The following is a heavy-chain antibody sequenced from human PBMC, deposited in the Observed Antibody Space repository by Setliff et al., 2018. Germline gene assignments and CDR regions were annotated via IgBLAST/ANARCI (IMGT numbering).Heavy chain of an antibody. Sequence: SVKVSCKASGGTFSSYAISWVRQAPGQGLEWTGGIIPIFGTANYAQKFQGRVTITADESTSTAYMELSSLRSEDTAVYYCAREDGTYYNFWSGYSTTPYYGMDVWGQGTTVTVSS. J-gene: IGHJ6*02. V-gene: IGHV1-69*13. CDR2: IIPIFGTA. D-gene: IGHD3-3*01. CDR3: AREDGTYYNFWSGYSTTPYYGMDV. CDR1: GGTFSSYA.